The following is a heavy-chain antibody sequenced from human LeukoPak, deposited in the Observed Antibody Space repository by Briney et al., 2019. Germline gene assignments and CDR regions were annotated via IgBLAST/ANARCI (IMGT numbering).Heavy chain of an antibody. D-gene: IGHD6-25*01. J-gene: IGHJ5*02. CDR2: ISAYNGNT. CDR1: GYTFTSYG. Sequence: ASVKVSCKASGYTFTSYGTSRVRQAPGQGLEWMGWISAYNGNTNYAQNLQGRVTMTTDTSTRIAYMELRSLGSDDTAIYYCARFSIPANWFDPWGQGTLVTVSS. V-gene: IGHV1-18*01. CDR3: ARFSIPANWFDP.